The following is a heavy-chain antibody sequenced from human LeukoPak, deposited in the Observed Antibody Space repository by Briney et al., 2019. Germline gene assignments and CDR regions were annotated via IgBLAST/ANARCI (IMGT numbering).Heavy chain of an antibody. V-gene: IGHV3-7*04. CDR2: IQEDGSEK. CDR1: GFTISSHW. Sequence: GGSLRLSCAASGFTISSHWMRWVRQAPGKGLEWVATIQEDGSEKYYVDSVKGRFTISRDNAKNSRYLHMDSLRAEDTAVYYCGRRGLGSISAMDVWGQGTTVTVSS. CDR3: GRRGLGSISAMDV. J-gene: IGHJ6*02. D-gene: IGHD3-10*01.